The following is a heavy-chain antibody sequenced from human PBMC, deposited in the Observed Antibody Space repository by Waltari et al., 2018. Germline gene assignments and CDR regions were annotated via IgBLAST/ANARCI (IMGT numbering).Heavy chain of an antibody. Sequence: QVQLHQWGAGQLKPSETLSLPCAVSGESFLGYFWSWIRQSPGKGLEWLGSIHYSGGTNYNPTLESRLSLSVDTTKKRFSLSLTSVTAADAALYFCARYGEVPASYFFDYWGQGTLVTVSS. J-gene: IGHJ4*01. V-gene: IGHV4-34*01. CDR2: IHYSGGT. CDR3: ARYGEVPASYFFDY. D-gene: IGHD2-21*01. CDR1: GESFLGYF.